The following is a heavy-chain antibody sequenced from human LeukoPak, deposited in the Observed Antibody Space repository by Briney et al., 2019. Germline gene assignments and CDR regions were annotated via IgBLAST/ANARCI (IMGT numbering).Heavy chain of an antibody. J-gene: IGHJ6*03. CDR3: ARGDTLGYCTNGVCYYMDV. Sequence: GGSLRLSCAASGFTFSSYGMSWVRQAPGKGLEWVSAISGSGGSTYYADSVKGRFTISRDNSKNTLYLQMNSLRAEDTAVYYCARGDTLGYCTNGVCYYMDVWGKGTTVTVSS. CDR1: GFTFSSYG. V-gene: IGHV3-23*01. CDR2: ISGSGGST. D-gene: IGHD2-8*01.